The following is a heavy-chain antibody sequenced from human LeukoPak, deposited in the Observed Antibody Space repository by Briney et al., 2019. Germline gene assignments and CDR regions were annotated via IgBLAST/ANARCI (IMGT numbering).Heavy chain of an antibody. CDR1: GFTFSSYW. D-gene: IGHD3-22*01. CDR3: ARAKTPYYDSSGYTSGDY. CDR2: IKQDGSEK. Sequence: GGSLRLSCAASGFTFSSYWMSWVRQAPGKGLEWVANIKQDGSEKYYVDSVKGRFTISRDNAKNSLYLQMNSLRAEDTAVYYCARAKTPYYDSSGYTSGDYWGQGTLVTVSS. J-gene: IGHJ4*02. V-gene: IGHV3-7*01.